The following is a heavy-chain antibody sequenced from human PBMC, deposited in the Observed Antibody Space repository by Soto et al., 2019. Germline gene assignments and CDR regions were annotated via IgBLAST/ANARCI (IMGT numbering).Heavy chain of an antibody. V-gene: IGHV4-39*01. D-gene: IGHD6-13*01. CDR1: GDSITSTSYY. Sequence: SETLSLTCTVSGDSITSTSYYWGWIRQPSGKGLEWIGCIHYSGSTYYNPSLRSRVTSSVDTSKNQFSLKVSSVTAADTAVYYCARRLSSSTWPSYFDYWGEGTLVTVSS. CDR3: ARRLSSSTWPSYFDY. J-gene: IGHJ4*02. CDR2: IHYSGST.